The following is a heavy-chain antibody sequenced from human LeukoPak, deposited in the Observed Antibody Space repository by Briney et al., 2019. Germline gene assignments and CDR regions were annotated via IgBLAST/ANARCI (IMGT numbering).Heavy chain of an antibody. CDR2: IKQDGTEK. D-gene: IGHD3-16*01. J-gene: IGHJ3*02. CDR1: GFTFSGYW. CDR3: ARGLWLLDAFDI. Sequence: PGRSLRLSCAASGFTFSGYWMTWVRQAPGKGLEWVANIKQDGTEKYYVDSVKGRFSISRDNAKNSLYLQMNSLRAEDTAVYYCARGLWLLDAFDIWGQGTMVTVSS. V-gene: IGHV3-7*01.